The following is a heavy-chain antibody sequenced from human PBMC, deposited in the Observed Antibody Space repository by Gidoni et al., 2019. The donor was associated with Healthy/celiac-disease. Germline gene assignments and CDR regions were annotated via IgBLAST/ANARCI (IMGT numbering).Heavy chain of an antibody. Sequence: EVQLLESRGGLIQPGGSLRLCCAASGIPVSSYAMSWVRQAPGKGLEWCAAISGSGVSTYYADSLKGRFTISRDNSKNTLYLQMNSLRAEDTPVSYCAKEGSGYYGPNDYWGQGTLVTVSS. J-gene: IGHJ4*02. CDR1: GIPVSSYA. D-gene: IGHD3-22*01. CDR3: AKEGSGYYGPNDY. CDR2: ISGSGVST. V-gene: IGHV3-23*01.